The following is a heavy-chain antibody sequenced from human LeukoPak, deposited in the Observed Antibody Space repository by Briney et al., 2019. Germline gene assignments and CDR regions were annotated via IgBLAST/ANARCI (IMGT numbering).Heavy chain of an antibody. Sequence: GESLKISCKGSGYSFTNYWIGWVRQMPGKGLEWMAIVYPSDSDTRYCPSFQGQVTVSADKSISTVYLQWSSLKASDTAMYYCARHRSDSSSSPIDYWGQGTLVTVSS. J-gene: IGHJ4*02. CDR1: GYSFTNYW. CDR3: ARHRSDSSSSPIDY. CDR2: VYPSDSDT. V-gene: IGHV5-51*01. D-gene: IGHD6-6*01.